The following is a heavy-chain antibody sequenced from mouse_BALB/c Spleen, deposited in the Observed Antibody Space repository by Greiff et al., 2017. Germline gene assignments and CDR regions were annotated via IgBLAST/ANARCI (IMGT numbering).Heavy chain of an antibody. Sequence: EVQVVESGGGLVQPGGSRKLSCAASGFTFSSFGMHWVRQAPEKGLEWVAYISSGSSTIYYADTVKGRFTISRDNPKNTLFLQMTSLRSEDTAMYYCARGLYGNYAWFAYWGQGTLVTVSA. CDR3: ARGLYGNYAWFAY. J-gene: IGHJ3*01. V-gene: IGHV5-17*02. CDR2: ISSGSSTI. CDR1: GFTFSSFG. D-gene: IGHD2-10*02.